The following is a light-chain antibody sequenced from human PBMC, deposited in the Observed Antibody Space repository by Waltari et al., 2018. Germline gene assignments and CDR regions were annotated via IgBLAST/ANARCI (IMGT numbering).Light chain of an antibody. CDR1: QRVSSY. CDR3: QQSYSTPYT. Sequence: DIQMTQSPSSLSASVGDRVTITCRASQRVSSYLNWYQQKPGTPPKLLIYVTSSLQSGVPSRFSGSGSGTDFTLTISSLQPEDFATYYCQQSYSTPYTFGQGTKLEI. V-gene: IGKV1-39*01. CDR2: VTS. J-gene: IGKJ2*01.